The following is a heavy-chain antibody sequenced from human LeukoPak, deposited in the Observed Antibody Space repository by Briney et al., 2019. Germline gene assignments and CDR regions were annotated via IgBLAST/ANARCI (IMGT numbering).Heavy chain of an antibody. CDR3: ARTNYYYYYGMDV. V-gene: IGHV4-59*01. CDR2: IYYSGST. CDR1: GGSISSYY. Sequence: KPSETLSLTCTVSGGSISSYYWSWIRQPPGKGLEWIGYIYYSGSTNYNPSLKSRVTISVDTSKNQFSLKLSSVTAADTAVYYCARTNYYYYYGMDVWGQGTTVTVSS. J-gene: IGHJ6*02.